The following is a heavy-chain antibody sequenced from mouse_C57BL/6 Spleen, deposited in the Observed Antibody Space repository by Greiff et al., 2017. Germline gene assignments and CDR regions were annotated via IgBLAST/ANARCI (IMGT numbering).Heavy chain of an antibody. J-gene: IGHJ3*01. CDR3: TRFADSTLAWFAY. D-gene: IGHD5-1*01. V-gene: IGHV1-5*01. CDR2: IYPGNSDT. CDR1: GYTFTSYW. Sequence: VQLQQSGTVLARPGASVKMSCTTSGYTFTSYWMHWVKQRPGQGLEWIGAIYPGNSDTSYNQKFKGKAKLTAVTSASTAYMELSSLTNEDSAVYYCTRFADSTLAWFAYWGQGTLVTVSA.